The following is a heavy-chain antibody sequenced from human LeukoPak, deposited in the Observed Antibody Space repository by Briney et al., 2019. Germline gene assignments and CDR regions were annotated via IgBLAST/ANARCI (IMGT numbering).Heavy chain of an antibody. CDR1: GDSISSDY. Sequence: SETLSLTCTVSGDSISSDYWSWIRQPPGKGLEWIGYIYYSGSTNYNPSLKSRVTISVDTSKNQFSLKLSSVTAADTAVYYCARASYGSGSYKYWGQGTLVTVSS. V-gene: IGHV4-59*12. D-gene: IGHD3-10*01. CDR3: ARASYGSGSYKY. J-gene: IGHJ4*02. CDR2: IYYSGST.